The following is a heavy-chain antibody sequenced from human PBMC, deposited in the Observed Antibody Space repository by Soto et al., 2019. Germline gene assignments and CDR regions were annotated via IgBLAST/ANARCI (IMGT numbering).Heavy chain of an antibody. CDR1: GFTFSSYG. V-gene: IGHV3-33*01. Sequence: VQLVESGGGVVQPGRSLRLSWAASGFTFSSYGMHGVRQAPGKGLEGVAVIWYDGSNKYYADSVKGRFTISRDNSKNTLYLQMNNLRVEDTAVYFCARESIAAATTAPFDYWGQGTLVTVSS. D-gene: IGHD6-13*01. CDR3: ARESIAAATTAPFDY. J-gene: IGHJ4*02. CDR2: IWYDGSNK.